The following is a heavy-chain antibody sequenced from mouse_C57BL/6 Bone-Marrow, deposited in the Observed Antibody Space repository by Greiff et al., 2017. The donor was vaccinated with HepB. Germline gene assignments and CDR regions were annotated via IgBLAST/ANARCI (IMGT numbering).Heavy chain of an antibody. J-gene: IGHJ3*01. V-gene: IGHV1-55*01. CDR2: IYPGSGST. CDR3: AREGKLRRAWFAY. CDR1: GYTFTSYW. D-gene: IGHD2-4*01. Sequence: QVQLQQPGAELVMPGASVKLSCKASGYTFTSYWMHWVKQRPGQGLEWIGDIYPGSGSTNYNEKFKSKATLTVDTSSSTAYMQLSSLTSEDSAVYYCAREGKLRRAWFAYWGQGTLVTVSA.